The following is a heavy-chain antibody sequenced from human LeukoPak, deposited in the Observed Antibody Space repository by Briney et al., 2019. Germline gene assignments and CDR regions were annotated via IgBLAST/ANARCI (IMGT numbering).Heavy chain of an antibody. V-gene: IGHV3-23*01. J-gene: IGHJ3*02. Sequence: GGSLRLSCAASGFTFSSYAMSWVRQAPGKGLEWVSAISGSGGSTYYADSVKGRFTISRDNSKNTLYLQMNSLRAEDTAVYYCAKDLLRFGESLDAFDIWGQGTMVTVSS. CDR2: ISGSGGST. CDR3: AKDLLRFGESLDAFDI. CDR1: GFTFSSYA. D-gene: IGHD3-10*01.